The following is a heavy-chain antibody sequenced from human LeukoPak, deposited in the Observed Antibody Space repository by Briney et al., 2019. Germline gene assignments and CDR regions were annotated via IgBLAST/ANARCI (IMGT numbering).Heavy chain of an antibody. CDR2: LSGSGGST. CDR1: GFTFSSYA. V-gene: IGHV3-23*01. D-gene: IGHD3-10*01. CDR3: AKSLGNQGVIDY. J-gene: IGHJ4*02. Sequence: GGSLRLSCAASGFTFSSYAMSWVRQAPGKGLEWVSALSGSGGSTYYADSVKGRFTISRDNSKNTLYLQMNSLRAEDTAVYYCAKSLGNQGVIDYWGQGTLVTVSS.